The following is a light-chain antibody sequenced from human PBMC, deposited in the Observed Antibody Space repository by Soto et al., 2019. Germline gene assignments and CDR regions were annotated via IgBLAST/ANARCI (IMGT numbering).Light chain of an antibody. V-gene: IGKV3-20*01. Sequence: DIVLTQSPGTRSLSPGERDNLYCRSSQSVSSSYLAWYQQKPGQAHRLLIYGASSRATGIPDRISGSGSGTDFTLTISSLQPEEFATYYCLKDYNYPRTVGNGTKVGIK. J-gene: IGKJ1*01. CDR3: LKDYNYPRT. CDR1: QSVSSSY. CDR2: GAS.